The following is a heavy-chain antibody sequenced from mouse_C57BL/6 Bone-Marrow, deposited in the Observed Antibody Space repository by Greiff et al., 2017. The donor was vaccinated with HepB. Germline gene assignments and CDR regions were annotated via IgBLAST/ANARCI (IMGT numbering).Heavy chain of an antibody. V-gene: IGHV3-6*01. Sequence: DVKLQESGPGLVKPSQSLSLTCSVTGYSITSGYYWNWIRQFPGNKLEWMGYISYDGSNNYNPSLKNRISITRDTSKNQFFLKLNSVTTEDTATYYCARRAPLITTVSPWFAYWGQGTLVTVSA. CDR3: ARRAPLITTVSPWFAY. CDR1: GYSITSGYY. CDR2: ISYDGSN. D-gene: IGHD1-1*01. J-gene: IGHJ3*01.